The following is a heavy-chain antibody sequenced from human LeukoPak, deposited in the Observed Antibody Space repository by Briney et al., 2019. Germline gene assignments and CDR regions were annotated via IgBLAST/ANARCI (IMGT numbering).Heavy chain of an antibody. V-gene: IGHV3-66*04. Sequence: GGSLRLSCAASGFTVSSNYMSWVRQAPGEGLEWVSVIYSGDDTYYADSVKGRITISRDNSKNTLYLQMNSLRAGDTAVYYCARLYCSSASCYYPPWPFFDYWGQGTPASVSS. J-gene: IGHJ4*02. CDR2: IYSGDDT. D-gene: IGHD2-2*01. CDR3: ARLYCSSASCYYPPWPFFDY. CDR1: GFTVSSNY.